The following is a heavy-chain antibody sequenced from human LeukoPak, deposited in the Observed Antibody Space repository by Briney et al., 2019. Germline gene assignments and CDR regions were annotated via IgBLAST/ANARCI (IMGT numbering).Heavy chain of an antibody. V-gene: IGHV4-61*02. CDR3: ARDLYNWNYLDY. D-gene: IGHD1-20*01. CDR2: IYTSGST. CDR1: GGSISSGSYY. Sequence: PSETLSLTCTVSGGSISSGSYYWSWIRQPAGKGLEWIGRIYTSGSTNYNPSLKSRVTISVDTSKKRFSLKLSSVTAADTAVYYCARDLYNWNYLDYWGQGTLVTVSS. J-gene: IGHJ4*02.